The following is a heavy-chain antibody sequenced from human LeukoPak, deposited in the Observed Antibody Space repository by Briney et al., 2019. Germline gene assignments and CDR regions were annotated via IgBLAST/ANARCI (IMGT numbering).Heavy chain of an antibody. J-gene: IGHJ4*02. V-gene: IGHV3-23*01. CDR3: ARDYGGSSPFDY. D-gene: IGHD4-23*01. Sequence: GGSLRLSCAASGFTFSSYAMSWVRQAPGKGLEWVSAISGSGGSTNYADSVKGRFTISRDNAKNSLYLQMNSLRAEDTAVYYCARDYGGSSPFDYWGQGTLVTVSS. CDR2: ISGSGGST. CDR1: GFTFSSYA.